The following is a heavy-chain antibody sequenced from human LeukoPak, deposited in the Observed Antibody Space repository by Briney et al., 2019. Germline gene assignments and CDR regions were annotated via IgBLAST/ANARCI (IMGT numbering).Heavy chain of an antibody. J-gene: IGHJ4*02. CDR2: ISYDGSNK. CDR1: GFTFSSYA. CDR3: GRDSPSGGYGY. Sequence: PGGSLRLSCAASGFTFSSYAMHWVRQAPGKGLEWVAVISYDGSNKYYADSVKGRFTISRDNSKNTLYLQMNSLRAEDTAVYYCGRDSPSGGYGYWGQGTLVTVSS. D-gene: IGHD5-12*01. V-gene: IGHV3-30-3*01.